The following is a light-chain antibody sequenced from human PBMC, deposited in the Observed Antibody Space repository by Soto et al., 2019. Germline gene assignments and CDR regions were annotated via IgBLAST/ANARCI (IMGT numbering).Light chain of an antibody. Sequence: EVVMTQSPAPLSVSPGERVPLSCRASQGVSDNLAWSQHKPGQAPRPLIFGAATRATPIPARFSGSGSGTEFTLTISSLQSEDFALYYCQQSNNWPYSFGQGTKLDIK. V-gene: IGKV3-15*01. CDR1: QGVSDN. CDR3: QQSNNWPYS. CDR2: GAA. J-gene: IGKJ2*01.